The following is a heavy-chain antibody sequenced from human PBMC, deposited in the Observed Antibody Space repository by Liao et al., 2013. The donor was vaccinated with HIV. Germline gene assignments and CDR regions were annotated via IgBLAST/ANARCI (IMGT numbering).Heavy chain of an antibody. J-gene: IGHJ4*02. V-gene: IGHV4-30-4*08. CDR3: ARVQTTGTTSGHYYFDY. D-gene: IGHD1-1*01. CDR2: IYYSGNT. Sequence: QVQLQESGPGLVKPSQTLSLTCTVSGGSISSGDYYWSWIRQPPGKGLEWIGYIYYSGNTYYNPSLKSRITISVDTSKNQFSLKLNSVTAADTAVYYCARVQTTGTTSGHYYFDYWGQGTLVTVSS. CDR1: GGSISSGDYY.